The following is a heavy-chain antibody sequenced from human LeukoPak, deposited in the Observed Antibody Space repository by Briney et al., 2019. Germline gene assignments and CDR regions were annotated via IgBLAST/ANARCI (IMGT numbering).Heavy chain of an antibody. J-gene: IGHJ6*02. CDR2: ISWNRGSI. CDR1: GFTFDDYG. D-gene: IGHD3-10*01. CDR3: AKGGGSGYYYYGMDV. V-gene: IGHV3-9*01. Sequence: GGSLRLSCAASGFTFDDYGMHWVRQAPGKGLEWVSGISWNRGSIGYADSVKGRFTISRDNAKNSLYLQMNSLRAEDTALYYCAKGGGSGYYYYGMDVWGQGTLVTVSS.